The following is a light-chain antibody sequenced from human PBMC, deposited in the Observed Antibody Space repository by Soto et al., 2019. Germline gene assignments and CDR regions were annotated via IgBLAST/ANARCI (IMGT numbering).Light chain of an antibody. CDR3: QQYHKWPPIT. J-gene: IGKJ5*01. CDR1: QGIRGW. CDR2: ATS. Sequence: DVKMPQSPSSLSAFIGDRVTITCLASQGIRGWLACYQLKPGKAPKSLIYATSTLQDGVPSRFSGNGSETEFTLTISSLKSEDFGVYYCQQYHKWPPITFGQGTRLEIK. V-gene: IGKV1D-16*01.